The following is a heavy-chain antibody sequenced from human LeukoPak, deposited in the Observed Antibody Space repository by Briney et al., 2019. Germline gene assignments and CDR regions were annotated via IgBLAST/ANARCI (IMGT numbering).Heavy chain of an antibody. D-gene: IGHD3-9*01. J-gene: IGHJ6*03. Sequence: GGSLRLSCAASGFTFSSYSMNWVRQAPGKGLEWVSSISSSSSYIYYADSVKGRFTISRDNAKNSLYLQMNSLRAEDTAVYYCASRGDYDILTGQPYYYYMDVWGKGTTVAVSS. V-gene: IGHV3-21*01. CDR2: ISSSSSYI. CDR3: ASRGDYDILTGQPYYYYMDV. CDR1: GFTFSSYS.